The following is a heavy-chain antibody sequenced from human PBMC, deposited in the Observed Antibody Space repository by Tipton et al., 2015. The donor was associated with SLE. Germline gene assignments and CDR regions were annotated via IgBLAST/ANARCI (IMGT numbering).Heavy chain of an antibody. J-gene: IGHJ6*03. D-gene: IGHD6-19*01. Sequence: TLSLTCSVSGDSISDYYWNWIRQPPGKGLEWIGFIYDSGSTNNNPSLKSRVRISLGTSKNQVSLKVTSVTPADTATYFCARGQEVAATDHYYYMDVWGKGTTVTVSS. V-gene: IGHV4-59*01. CDR3: ARGQEVAATDHYYYMDV. CDR1: GDSISDYY. CDR2: IYDSGST.